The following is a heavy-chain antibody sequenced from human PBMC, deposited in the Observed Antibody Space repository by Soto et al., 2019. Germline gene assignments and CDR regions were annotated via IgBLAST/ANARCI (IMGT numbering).Heavy chain of an antibody. CDR2: IYSGGST. J-gene: IGHJ6*02. CDR1: GFTVSSNY. Sequence: EVQLVESGGGLIQPGGSLRLSCAASGFTVSSNYMSWVRQAPGKGLEWVSVIYSGGSTYYADSVKGRFTISRDNSKNTLYLQMNSLRAEDTAVYYCARDRGSEGYYGMDVSGQGTTVTVSS. CDR3: ARDRGSEGYYGMDV. D-gene: IGHD3-10*01. V-gene: IGHV3-53*01.